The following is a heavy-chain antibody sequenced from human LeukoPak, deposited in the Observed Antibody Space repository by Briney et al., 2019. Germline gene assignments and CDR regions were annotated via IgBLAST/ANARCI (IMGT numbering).Heavy chain of an antibody. CDR2: IYTSGST. D-gene: IGHD3-22*01. J-gene: IGHJ3*02. CDR1: GGSISSSRYY. CDR3: ARDSYYYDSSGPGDAFDI. V-gene: IGHV4-61*02. Sequence: PSETLSLTCTVSGGSISSSRYYWSWIRQPAGKGLEWVGRIYTSGSTNYNPSLKSRVTMSVDTSKNQFSLKLSSVTAADTAVYYCARDSYYYDSSGPGDAFDIWGQGTMVTVSS.